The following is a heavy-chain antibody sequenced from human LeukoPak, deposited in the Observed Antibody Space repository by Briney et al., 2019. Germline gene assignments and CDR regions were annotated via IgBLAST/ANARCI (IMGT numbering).Heavy chain of an antibody. CDR3: ARIYCGGDCRGYYYHYYMDV. V-gene: IGHV4-39*07. CDR2: INHSGST. CDR1: GGSISSSSYY. D-gene: IGHD2-21*02. Sequence: PSETLSLTCTVSGGSISSSSYYWSWIRQPPGKGLEWIGEINHSGSTNYNPSLKSRVTISVDTSKNQFSLKLSSVTAADTAVYYCARIYCGGDCRGYYYHYYMDVWGKGTTVTISS. J-gene: IGHJ6*03.